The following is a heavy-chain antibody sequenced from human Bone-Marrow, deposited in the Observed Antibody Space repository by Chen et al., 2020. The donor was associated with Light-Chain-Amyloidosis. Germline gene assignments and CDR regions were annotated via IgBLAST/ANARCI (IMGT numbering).Heavy chain of an antibody. CDR3: ARRRDGYNFDY. Sequence: EVQLKEAGPEVKKHGESLKISCKGSAYTYPNYWIGWVSQMPGKGLEWMGVIYPDDSDARYSPSFEGQVTISADKSITTAYLQWRSLKASDTAMYYCARRRDGYNFDYWGQGTLVTVSS. CDR1: AYTYPNYW. V-gene: IGHV5-51*01. J-gene: IGHJ4*02. D-gene: IGHD5-12*01. CDR2: IYPDDSDA.